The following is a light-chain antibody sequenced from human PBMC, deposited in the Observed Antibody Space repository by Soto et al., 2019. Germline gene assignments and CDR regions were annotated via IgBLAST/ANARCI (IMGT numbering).Light chain of an antibody. Sequence: EIVLTQSPATLSLSPGERATLSCRASQSVSSYLAWYQQKPGQAPRLLIYDASNRATGIPARFSGSGSGTDFTLTISTLEPADFAVYYCQQRSNWPPRITCHQGTRPEIK. CDR2: DAS. V-gene: IGKV3-11*01. J-gene: IGKJ5*01. CDR1: QSVSSY. CDR3: QQRSNWPPRIT.